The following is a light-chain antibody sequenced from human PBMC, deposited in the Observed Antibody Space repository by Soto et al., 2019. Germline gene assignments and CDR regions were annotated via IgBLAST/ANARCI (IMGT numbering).Light chain of an antibody. CDR3: QQSYNAPYT. Sequence: DIQMTQSPSSLSVSVGDRVTITCRASQNIGTSLNWYQMKLGRAPTLLIYSASTLQSGAPSRFSGGGSGTDFTLTINSLQPEDFATYSCQQSYNAPYTFGQGTMSEIK. CDR2: SAS. CDR1: QNIGTS. J-gene: IGKJ2*01. V-gene: IGKV1-39*01.